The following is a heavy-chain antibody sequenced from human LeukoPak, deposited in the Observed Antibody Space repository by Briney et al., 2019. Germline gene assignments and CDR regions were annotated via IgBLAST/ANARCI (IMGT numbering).Heavy chain of an antibody. J-gene: IGHJ4*02. CDR1: GGSISSSSYY. V-gene: IGHV4-31*03. Sequence: SETLSLTCSVSGGSISSSSYYWGWIRQHPGKGLEWIGYIYYSGSTYYNPSLKSRVTISVDKSKNQFSLKLSAVTAADTAVYYCARDRGNYYDSSGYYPAYYFDYWGQGTLVTVSS. CDR3: ARDRGNYYDSSGYYPAYYFDY. CDR2: IYYSGST. D-gene: IGHD3-22*01.